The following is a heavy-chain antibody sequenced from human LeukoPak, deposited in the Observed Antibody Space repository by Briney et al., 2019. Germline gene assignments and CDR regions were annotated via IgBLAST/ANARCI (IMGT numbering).Heavy chain of an antibody. J-gene: IGHJ5*02. V-gene: IGHV1-18*01. CDR2: ISTYSGNT. D-gene: IGHD6-13*01. CDR3: ARDKGAAAGALFDP. Sequence: ASVKVSCKASGYIFTNYGISWVRQAPGQGLEWMGWISTYSGNTYYAQKLQGRLTMTTDTSTRTVYMELRSLRSDDTAVYYCARDKGAAAGALFDPWGQGTLVTVSS. CDR1: GYIFTNYG.